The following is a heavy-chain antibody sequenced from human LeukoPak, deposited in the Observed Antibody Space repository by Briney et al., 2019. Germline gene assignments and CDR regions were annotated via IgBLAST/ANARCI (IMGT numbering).Heavy chain of an antibody. D-gene: IGHD6-19*01. J-gene: IGHJ3*02. CDR3: AKDPKQWLEHAFDI. CDR2: ISGSGGST. Sequence: GGSLRLSCAASGFTFSSAWMTWVRQAPGKRLEWVSAISGSGGSTYYADSVKGRFTISRDNSKNTLYLQMNSLRAEDTAVYYCAKDPKQWLEHAFDIWGQGTMVTVSS. V-gene: IGHV3-23*01. CDR1: GFTFSSAW.